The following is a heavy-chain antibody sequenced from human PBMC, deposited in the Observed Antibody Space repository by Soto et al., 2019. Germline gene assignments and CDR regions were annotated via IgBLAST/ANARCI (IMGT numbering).Heavy chain of an antibody. CDR2: IYNSGNT. CDR3: ARGPSGDKVDY. CDR1: GDTISTGDYD. Sequence: PSETLSLTCDVSGDTISTGDYDWSWIRQPPGKDLEWIGHIYNSGNTYSNPSLKSRVTISVDTSKNQFSLKLSSVTAADTAVYYCARGPSGDKVDYWGQGTLVTVSS. V-gene: IGHV4-30-4*01. J-gene: IGHJ4*02. D-gene: IGHD1-26*01.